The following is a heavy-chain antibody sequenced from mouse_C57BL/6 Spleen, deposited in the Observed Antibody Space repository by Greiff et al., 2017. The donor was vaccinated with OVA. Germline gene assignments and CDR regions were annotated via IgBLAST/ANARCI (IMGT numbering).Heavy chain of an antibody. J-gene: IGHJ4*01. V-gene: IGHV1-7*01. D-gene: IGHD1-1*01. CDR1: GYTFTSYW. CDR3: ATTVVRYYAMDY. CDR2: INPSSGYT. Sequence: QVQLKESGAELAKPGASVKLSCKASGYTFTSYWMHWVKQRPGQGLEWIGYINPSSGYTKYNQKFKDKATLTADKSSSTAYMQLSSLTYEDSAVYYCATTVVRYYAMDYWGQGTSVTVSS.